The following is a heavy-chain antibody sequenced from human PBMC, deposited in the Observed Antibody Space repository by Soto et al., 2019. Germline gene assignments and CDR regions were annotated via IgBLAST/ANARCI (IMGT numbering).Heavy chain of an antibody. CDR1: GGSISSYY. D-gene: IGHD6-19*01. Sequence: SDTLSLTCTVSGGSISSYYWSWIRQPPGKGLEWIGYIYYSGSTNYNPSLKSRVTISVDTSKNQFSLKLSSVTAADTAVYYCARSHSSGWYIDYWGQGTLVTVS. CDR3: ARSHSSGWYIDY. CDR2: IYYSGST. J-gene: IGHJ4*02. V-gene: IGHV4-59*08.